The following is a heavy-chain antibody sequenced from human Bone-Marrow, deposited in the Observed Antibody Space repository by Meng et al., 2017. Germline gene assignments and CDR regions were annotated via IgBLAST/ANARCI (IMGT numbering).Heavy chain of an antibody. CDR1: GGTFSSYA. Sequence: SVKVSCKASGGTFSSYAISWGRQAPGQGREGRGGIIPIFGTANYAQKFQGRVTITADESTSTAYMELSSLRSEDTAVYYCATRSNYYGSGSYRDYYYYGMDVWGQGTTVTVSS. J-gene: IGHJ6*02. D-gene: IGHD3-10*01. CDR2: IIPIFGTA. V-gene: IGHV1-69*13. CDR3: ATRSNYYGSGSYRDYYYYGMDV.